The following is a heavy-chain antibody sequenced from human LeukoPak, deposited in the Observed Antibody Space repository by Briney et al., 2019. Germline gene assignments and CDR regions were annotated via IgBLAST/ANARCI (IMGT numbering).Heavy chain of an antibody. D-gene: IGHD4-17*01. CDR1: GFTFSSYG. Sequence: PGGSLRLSCAASGFTFSSYGMSWVRQAPGKGLEWVSAISGSGGSTYYADSVKGRFTISRDNSKDTLYLQMNSLRAEDTAVYYCAKEGPFYGDYGEYFQHWGQGTLVTVSS. V-gene: IGHV3-23*01. CDR3: AKEGPFYGDYGEYFQH. CDR2: ISGSGGST. J-gene: IGHJ1*01.